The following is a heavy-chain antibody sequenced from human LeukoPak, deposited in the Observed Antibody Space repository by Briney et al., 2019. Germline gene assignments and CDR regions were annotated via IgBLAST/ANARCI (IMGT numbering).Heavy chain of an antibody. D-gene: IGHD6-19*01. J-gene: IGHJ4*02. CDR1: GFTFSDYY. CDR3: ARDTAVPGTGTDFDY. Sequence: PGGSLRLSCATSGFTFSDYYMSWIRQAPGKGLDWVSYISSSSSYTSYADSVKGRFTISRGNAKNSLYLQMNSLRAEDTAVYYCARDTAVPGTGTDFDYWGQGTLVTVSS. CDR2: ISSSSSYT. V-gene: IGHV3-11*05.